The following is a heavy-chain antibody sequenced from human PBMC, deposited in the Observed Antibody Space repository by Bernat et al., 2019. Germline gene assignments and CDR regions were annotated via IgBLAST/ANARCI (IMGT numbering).Heavy chain of an antibody. CDR1: GFTFSGYG. Sequence: QVQLVESGGGVVQPGRSLRLSCATSGFTFSGYGMHWVRQAPGKGLEWVAVIWYDGNDKYYAASVKGRFTISRDNSKSTLYLQMNSLRAEDTALYYCARGGNNWNYRSYFDYWGQGTLVTVSS. CDR3: ARGGNNWNYRSYFDY. J-gene: IGHJ4*02. V-gene: IGHV3-33*01. CDR2: IWYDGNDK. D-gene: IGHD1-7*01.